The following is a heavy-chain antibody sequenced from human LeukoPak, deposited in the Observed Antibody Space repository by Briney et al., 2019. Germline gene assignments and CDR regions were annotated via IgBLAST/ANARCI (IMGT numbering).Heavy chain of an antibody. CDR1: GFTFSSYA. Sequence: GGSLRLSCAASGFTFSSYAMSWVRQAPGKGLEWVSAITGSGGSTYYADSVKGRFTISRDNSKNTLYVKMNSLRAEDTAVYYCATERNWVFDYWGQGTLVTVSS. J-gene: IGHJ4*02. CDR3: ATERNWVFDY. D-gene: IGHD7-27*01. CDR2: ITGSGGST. V-gene: IGHV3-23*01.